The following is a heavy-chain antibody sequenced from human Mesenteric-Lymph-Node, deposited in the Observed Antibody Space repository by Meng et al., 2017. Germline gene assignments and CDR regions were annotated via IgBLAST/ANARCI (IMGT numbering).Heavy chain of an antibody. CDR2: INQQGSEI. D-gene: IGHD3-10*01. J-gene: IGHJ4*02. Sequence: GESLKISCVASGFTFSNSWMTWVRQAPGKGLEWVANINQQGSEIHYVDSVKGRFTISKDNAKNSLYLQMNSLTAEDTAFYYCAALMVREVGGYWGQGTLVTVSS. CDR3: AALMVREVGGY. CDR1: GFTFSNSW. V-gene: IGHV3-7*03.